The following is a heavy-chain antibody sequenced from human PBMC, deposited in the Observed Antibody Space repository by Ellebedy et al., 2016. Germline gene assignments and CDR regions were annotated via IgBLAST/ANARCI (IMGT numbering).Heavy chain of an antibody. CDR2: IWDDGSNK. V-gene: IGHV3-33*08. CDR3: ARDPALYGALDY. Sequence: GESLKISCAASGFTFSSYAMHWVRQAPGKGLEWVAIIWDDGSNKYYADSVKGRFTISRDNSKNTLYLQMNSLRAEDTAVYHCARDPALYGALDYWGQGTLVTVSS. CDR1: GFTFSSYA. J-gene: IGHJ4*02. D-gene: IGHD4-17*01.